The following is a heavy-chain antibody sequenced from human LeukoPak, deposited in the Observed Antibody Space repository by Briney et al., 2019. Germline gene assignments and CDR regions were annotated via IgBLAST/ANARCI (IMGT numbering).Heavy chain of an antibody. CDR3: ARHYSSNSEY. V-gene: IGHV3-48*04. CDR1: GFTFKRYS. Sequence: PGGSLRLSCAASGFTFKRYSMNWVRQAPGKGPEWVTYISGSGDSIYYADSVKGRFTASRDNANNFLYLQMNSLRAEDTAVYFCARHYSSNSEYWGQGTLVTVSS. J-gene: IGHJ4*02. D-gene: IGHD4-11*01. CDR2: ISGSGDSI.